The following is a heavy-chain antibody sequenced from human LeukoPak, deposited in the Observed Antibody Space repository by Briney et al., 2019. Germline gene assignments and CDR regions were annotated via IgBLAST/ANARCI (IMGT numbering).Heavy chain of an antibody. CDR3: ARVGIQLWPKGAFDI. V-gene: IGHV4-4*07. Sequence: SVTLSLTCTVSGGSISSYYWSWIRQPAGKGLEWIGRIYTSGSTNYNPSLKSRVTMSVDTSKNQFSLKLSSVTAADTAVYYCARVGIQLWPKGAFDIWGQGTMVTVSS. CDR1: GGSISSYY. J-gene: IGHJ3*02. D-gene: IGHD5-18*01. CDR2: IYTSGST.